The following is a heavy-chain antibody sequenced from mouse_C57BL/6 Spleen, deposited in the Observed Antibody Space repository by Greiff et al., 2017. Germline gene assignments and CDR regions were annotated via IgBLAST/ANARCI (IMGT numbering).Heavy chain of an antibody. CDR2: IYPGGGYT. D-gene: IGHD4-1*01. J-gene: IGHJ1*03. V-gene: IGHV1-63*01. Sequence: QVQLKQSGAELVRPGTSVKMSCKASGYTFTDYWIGWAKQRPGHGLEWIGDIYPGGGYTNYNEKFKGKATLTAEKSSSTAYMQFSSLTSEDSAIYYCARRTGAWDFDVWGTGTTVTVSS. CDR3: ARRTGAWDFDV. CDR1: GYTFTDYW.